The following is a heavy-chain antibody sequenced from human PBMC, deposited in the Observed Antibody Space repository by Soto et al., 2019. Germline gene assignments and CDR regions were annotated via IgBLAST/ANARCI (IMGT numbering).Heavy chain of an antibody. D-gene: IGHD6-19*01. V-gene: IGHV4-59*11. CDR2: IFYSGSTTY. CDR3: ARVGSSGWSPDY. J-gene: IGHJ4*02. Sequence: SETLSLTCPVSGGSISGHYWIWIRQPPGEGMEWIGYIFYSGSTTYNNNPSLKSRVSISVDTSKNQFYLRLSSVTAADTAVYYCARVGSSGWSPDYWGQGSLVTVSS. CDR1: GGSISGHY.